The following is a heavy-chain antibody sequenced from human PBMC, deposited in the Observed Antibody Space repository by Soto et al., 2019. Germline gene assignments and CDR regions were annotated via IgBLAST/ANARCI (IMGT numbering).Heavy chain of an antibody. V-gene: IGHV3-23*01. D-gene: IGHD3-3*01. Sequence: PGESLRLSCVGSGFTFSMFAMSWVRQAPGKGLEWISSISGSGGSTYYADSVKGRFTVSRDNSKTTVFLQMNSLRTEDTAVYFCAKERNFWSGTAGFDSWGQGSPVTVSS. CDR2: ISGSGGST. CDR3: AKERNFWSGTAGFDS. J-gene: IGHJ5*01. CDR1: GFTFSMFA.